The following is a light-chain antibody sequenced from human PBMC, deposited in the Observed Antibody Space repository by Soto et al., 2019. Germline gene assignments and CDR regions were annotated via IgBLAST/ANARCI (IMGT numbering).Light chain of an antibody. J-gene: IGLJ1*01. V-gene: IGLV2-23*01. CDR3: CSYAGSSTYV. CDR1: SSDVGSYNL. CDR2: EGT. Sequence: QSVLTQPASVSGSPGQSITISCAGTSSDVGSYNLVSWYQQHPGKAPKLMISEGTKRPSGVSNRFSGSKSGNTASLTISGLQAEDEADYYCCSYAGSSTYVFGTGTEVTVL.